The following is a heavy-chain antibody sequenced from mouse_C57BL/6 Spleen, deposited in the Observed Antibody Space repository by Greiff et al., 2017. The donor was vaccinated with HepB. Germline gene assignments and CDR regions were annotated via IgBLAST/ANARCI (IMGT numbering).Heavy chain of an antibody. V-gene: IGHV1-64*01. D-gene: IGHD1-1*01. J-gene: IGHJ2*01. CDR3: ARRYGSSSYFDY. CDR1: GYTFTSYW. Sequence: VQLKQPGAELVKPGASVKLSCKASGYTFTSYWMHWVKQRPGQGLEWIGMIHPNSGSTNYNEKFKSKATLTVDKSSSTAYMQLSSLTSEDSAVYYCARRYGSSSYFDYWGQGTTLTVSS. CDR2: IHPNSGST.